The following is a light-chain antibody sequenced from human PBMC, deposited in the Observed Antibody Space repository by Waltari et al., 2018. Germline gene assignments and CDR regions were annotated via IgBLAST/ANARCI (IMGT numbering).Light chain of an antibody. J-gene: IGKJ1*01. CDR2: WAT. V-gene: IGKV4-1*01. CDR3: QQYLRTPPT. CDR1: RSIFYSSRYKDY. Sequence: DIVMTQSPGSLAVSLGERATITCRSSRSIFYSSRYKDYLAWYQQRPGQPPRLIISWATTRESGVPDRFIGSGSETDFTLTITSLQAEDVAVYYCQQYLRTPPTFGQGTKVEI.